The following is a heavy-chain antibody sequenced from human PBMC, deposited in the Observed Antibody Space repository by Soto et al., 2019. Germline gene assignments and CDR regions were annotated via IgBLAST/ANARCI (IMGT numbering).Heavy chain of an antibody. D-gene: IGHD6-13*01. CDR1: GFTFSSYG. Sequence: GGSLRLSCAASGFTFSSYGMHWVRQGPGKGLEWVAVISYDGSNKYYADSVKGRFTISRDNSKNTLYLQMNSLRAEDTAVYYCAKDGRGPYSSSWYDWFDPWGQGTLVTVSS. J-gene: IGHJ5*02. CDR3: AKDGRGPYSSSWYDWFDP. V-gene: IGHV3-30*18. CDR2: ISYDGSNK.